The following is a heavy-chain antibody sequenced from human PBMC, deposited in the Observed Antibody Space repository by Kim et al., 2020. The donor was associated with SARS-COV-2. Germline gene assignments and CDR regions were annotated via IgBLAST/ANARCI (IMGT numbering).Heavy chain of an antibody. CDR2: INTNTGNP. Sequence: ASVKVSCKASGYTFTSYAMNWVRQAPGQGLEWMGWINTNTGNPTYAQGFTGRFVFSLDTSVSTAYLQISSLKAEDTAVYYCAREGAGGSGSNPSGVYNWFDPWGQGTLVTVSS. J-gene: IGHJ5*02. V-gene: IGHV7-4-1*02. CDR3: AREGAGGSGSNPSGVYNWFDP. CDR1: GYTFTSYA. D-gene: IGHD3-10*01.